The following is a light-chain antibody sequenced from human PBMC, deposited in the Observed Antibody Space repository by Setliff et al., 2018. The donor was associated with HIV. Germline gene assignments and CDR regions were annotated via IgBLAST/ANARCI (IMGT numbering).Light chain of an antibody. J-gene: IGLJ1*01. CDR3: LLYYGTFYV. CDR1: TGAVTSGNF. CDR2: SSS. V-gene: IGLV7-43*01. Sequence: QAVATQEPSLTVSPGGTVTLTCASSTGAVTSGNFPSWFQQKPGQAPRALIYSSSKKHSWTPARFSGSLLGGKAALTLSGVQPEDEADYYCLLYYGTFYVFGSGTKVTVL.